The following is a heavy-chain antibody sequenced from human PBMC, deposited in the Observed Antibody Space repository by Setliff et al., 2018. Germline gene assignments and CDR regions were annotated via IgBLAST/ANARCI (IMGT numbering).Heavy chain of an antibody. CDR3: ARMSGFLYLDV. Sequence: SETLSLTCTVSGGSFSTYYWSWIRQAPGKGLEWIGHVYYSGAANYNPSLKSRVTVSVDTSKNQFSLRLISVTAADTAVYYCARMSGFLYLDVWGNGTTVTVSS. J-gene: IGHJ6*03. D-gene: IGHD3-3*01. V-gene: IGHV4-59*01. CDR2: VYYSGAA. CDR1: GGSFSTYY.